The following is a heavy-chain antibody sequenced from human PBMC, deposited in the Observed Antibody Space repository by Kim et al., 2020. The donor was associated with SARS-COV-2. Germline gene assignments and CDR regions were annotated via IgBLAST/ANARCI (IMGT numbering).Heavy chain of an antibody. V-gene: IGHV4-34*01. Sequence: SETLSLTCAVYGGSFSGYYWSWIRQPPGKGLEWIGEINHSGSTNYNPSLKSRVTISVDTSKNQFSLKLSSVTAADTAVYYCARVKGWFGETYTDYWGQGTRVPV. J-gene: IGHJ4*02. CDR2: INHSGST. D-gene: IGHD3-10*01. CDR1: GGSFSGYY. CDR3: ARVKGWFGETYTDY.